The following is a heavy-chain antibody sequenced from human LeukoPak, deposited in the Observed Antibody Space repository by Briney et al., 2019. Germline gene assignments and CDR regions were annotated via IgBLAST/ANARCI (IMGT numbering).Heavy chain of an antibody. V-gene: IGHV4-59*08. D-gene: IGHD6-19*01. CDR1: GGSISSYY. CDR2: IYYSGST. Sequence: KPSETLSLTCTVSGGSISSYYWSWIRQPPGKGLEWIGYIYYSGSTNYNPSLKSRVTISVDTSKNQFSLKLSSVTAADTAVYYCVRHHSSGWNLYYYYGMDVWGQGTTVTVSS. J-gene: IGHJ6*02. CDR3: VRHHSSGWNLYYYYGMDV.